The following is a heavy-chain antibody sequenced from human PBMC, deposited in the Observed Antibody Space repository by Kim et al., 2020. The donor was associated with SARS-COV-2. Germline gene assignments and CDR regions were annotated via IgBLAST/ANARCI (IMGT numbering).Heavy chain of an antibody. CDR3: ARGFNDAFDM. CDR2: IYYSGTTNSGST. Sequence: SETLSLTCTVSGGSISSYYWTWIRQPPGKGLEWIGYIYYSGTTNSGSTNYNPSLKSRVTISTDASKKQFSLKLSSVTAADTAVYYCARGFNDAFDMWGQGTMVIVSS. J-gene: IGHJ3*02. V-gene: IGHV4-59*01. CDR1: GGSISSYY.